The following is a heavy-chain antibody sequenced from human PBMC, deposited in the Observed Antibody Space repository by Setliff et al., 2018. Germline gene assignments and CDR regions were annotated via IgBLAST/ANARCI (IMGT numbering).Heavy chain of an antibody. Sequence: ASVKVSCKAFGYTFAKYGTSWVRQAPGQGLEWMGWISAYNGNTNYAQNLQGRVTMTTDTSTSTAYMELRSLRSDDTAVYYCARDLDYQYYYDSSGRDAFDIWGQGTMVTVSS. CDR1: GYTFAKYG. V-gene: IGHV1-18*01. CDR2: ISAYNGNT. CDR3: ARDLDYQYYYDSSGRDAFDI. D-gene: IGHD3-22*01. J-gene: IGHJ3*02.